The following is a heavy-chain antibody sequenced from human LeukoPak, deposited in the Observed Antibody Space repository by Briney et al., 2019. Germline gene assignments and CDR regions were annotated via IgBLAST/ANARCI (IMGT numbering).Heavy chain of an antibody. CDR3: ARETGPRYYYYGMDV. Sequence: ASVKVSCKASGFTFTSSAVQWVRQARGQRLEWIGWIVVGSGNTNYAQKFQERVTITRDMSTSTAYMELSSLRSEDTAVYYCARETGPRYYYYGMDVWGQGTTVTVSS. CDR2: IVVGSGNT. J-gene: IGHJ6*02. V-gene: IGHV1-58*01. CDR1: GFTFTSSA.